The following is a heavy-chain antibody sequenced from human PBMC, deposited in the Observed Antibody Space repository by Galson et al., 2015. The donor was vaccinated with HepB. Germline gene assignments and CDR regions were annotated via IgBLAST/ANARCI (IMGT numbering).Heavy chain of an antibody. V-gene: IGHV1-18*01. CDR2: ISAYNGNT. J-gene: IGHJ6*02. Sequence: SVKVSCKASGYTFTSYGISWVRQAPGQGLEWMGWISAYNGNTNYTLKLQGRVTMTTDTSTSTAYMELRSLRSDDTAVYYCARATTQLWFGVLPGGMDVWGQGTTVTVSS. CDR1: GYTFTSYG. CDR3: ARATTQLWFGVLPGGMDV. D-gene: IGHD3-10*01.